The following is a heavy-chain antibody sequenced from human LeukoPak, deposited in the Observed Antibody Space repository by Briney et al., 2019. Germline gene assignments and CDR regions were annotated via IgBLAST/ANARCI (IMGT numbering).Heavy chain of an antibody. CDR3: ARDRVPGIVVAGTDG. D-gene: IGHD6-19*01. CDR1: GFTFSAYG. CDR2: IWYDGTNK. Sequence: GGCLRLSCAASGFTFSAYGMRWVRQAPGEGLERGAVIWYDGTNKYYADSVRGRVTISRETSKNTLHLQMNRARDVETAVYYCARDRVPGIVVAGTDGWGQGTLVTVSS. V-gene: IGHV3-33*01. J-gene: IGHJ4*02.